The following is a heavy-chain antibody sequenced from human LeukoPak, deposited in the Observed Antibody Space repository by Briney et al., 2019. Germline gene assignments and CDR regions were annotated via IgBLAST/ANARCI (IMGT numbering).Heavy chain of an antibody. D-gene: IGHD2-21*01. CDR3: AKAVHSSYYYYGMDV. J-gene: IGHJ6*02. V-gene: IGHV3-23*01. CDR2: ISGSGGST. CDR1: GLTFSSHA. Sequence: SGGSLRLSCAASGLTFSSHAMSWVRQAPGKGLEWVSAISGSGGSTYYADSVKGRFTISRDNSKNTLYLQMNSLRAEDTAVYYCAKAVHSSYYYYGMDVWGQGTTVTVSS.